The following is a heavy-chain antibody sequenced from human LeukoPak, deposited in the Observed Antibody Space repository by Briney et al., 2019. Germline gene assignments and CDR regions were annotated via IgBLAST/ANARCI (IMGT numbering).Heavy chain of an antibody. D-gene: IGHD3-9*01. CDR3: ARDQPDISLYYYYGMDV. V-gene: IGHV1-18*01. CDR2: ISAYNGNT. Sequence: ASVKVSCKASGYTFTSYGISWVRQAPGQGLEWMGWISAYNGNTNYAQKLQGRVTMTTDTSTSTAYMELRSLRSDDTAVYYCARDQPDISLYYYYGMDVWGQGTTVTVSS. J-gene: IGHJ6*02. CDR1: GYTFTSYG.